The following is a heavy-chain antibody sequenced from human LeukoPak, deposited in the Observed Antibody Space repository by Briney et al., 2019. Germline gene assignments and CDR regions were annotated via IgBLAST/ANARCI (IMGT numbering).Heavy chain of an antibody. J-gene: IGHJ6*03. D-gene: IGHD3-16*01. Sequence: SETLSLTCAVYGGSFSGYYWSWIRQSPGKGLEWIGEINHSGSTNYNPSLKSRVTISVDTSKNQFSLKLSSLTAADTAVYYCAKALKPPDYGNYYYMDVWGKGTTVTVSS. CDR2: INHSGST. V-gene: IGHV4-34*01. CDR3: AKALKPPDYGNYYYMDV. CDR1: GGSFSGYY.